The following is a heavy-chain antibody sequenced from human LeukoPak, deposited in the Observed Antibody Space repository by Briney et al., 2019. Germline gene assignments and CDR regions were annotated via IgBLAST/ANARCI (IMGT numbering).Heavy chain of an antibody. CDR1: GGSINSGGYY. CDR2: IYYSGST. J-gene: IGHJ4*02. CDR3: ARAPWGGGVDY. V-gene: IGHV4-31*01. D-gene: IGHD3-10*01. Sequence: SETLSLTCTVSGGSINSGGYYWSWIRQHPGKGLEWIGYIYYSGSTYYNPSLKSQVTILIDTSKNQFSLKLSSVTAADTAVYYCARAPWGGGVDYWGQGTLVTVSS.